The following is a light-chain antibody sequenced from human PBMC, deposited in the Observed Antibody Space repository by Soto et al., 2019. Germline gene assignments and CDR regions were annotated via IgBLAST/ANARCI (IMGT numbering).Light chain of an antibody. Sequence: DIQMTQSPSSLSASVGDRVTITCRASQSIYSSLNWYHQKPGKAPKLLIYAASNLQSGVPSRFSGSGSGTEFTLSISSLQPEDFATYYCQQSYSAPYTFGQGNKQEI. J-gene: IGKJ2*01. CDR1: QSIYSS. CDR2: AAS. V-gene: IGKV1-39*01. CDR3: QQSYSAPYT.